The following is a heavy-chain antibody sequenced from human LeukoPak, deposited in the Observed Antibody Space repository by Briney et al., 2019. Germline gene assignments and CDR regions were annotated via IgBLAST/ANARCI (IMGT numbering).Heavy chain of an antibody. V-gene: IGHV3-48*04. CDR1: GFTFSSYS. J-gene: IGHJ6*03. Sequence: GGSLRLSCAASGFTFSSYSMNWVRQSPGKGLEWVAYISSNGNGIYYAVSVKGRFTISRDNARNSLYLQMNSLSAEDTAVYYCAELGITMIWGVWGKGTTVSIS. D-gene: IGHD3-22*01. CDR3: AELGITMIWGV. CDR2: ISSNGNGI.